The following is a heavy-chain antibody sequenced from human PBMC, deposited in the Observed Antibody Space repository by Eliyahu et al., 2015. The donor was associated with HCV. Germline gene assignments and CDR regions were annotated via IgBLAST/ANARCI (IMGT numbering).Heavy chain of an antibody. V-gene: IGHV3-15*01. D-gene: IGHD1-26*01. CDR3: TVRGPQNWFDP. CDR1: GFSFKDAW. Sequence: EVQLVESGGGLVKPGGSLRLSCAASGFSFKDAWMCWLRQVPGKGLEYIGRIKSNRDGGTTDYAPPLKGRIIISRDDSKDTLYLQMNSLQNEDTAVYYCTVRGPQNWFDPWGQGALVTVSS. CDR2: IKSNRDGGTT. J-gene: IGHJ5*02.